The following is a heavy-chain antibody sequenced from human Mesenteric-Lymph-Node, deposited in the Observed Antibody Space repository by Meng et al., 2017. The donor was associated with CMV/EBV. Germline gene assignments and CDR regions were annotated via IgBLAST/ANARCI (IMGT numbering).Heavy chain of an antibody. CDR3: AKDGTKMSSGWYGEYYYYYYGMDV. D-gene: IGHD6-19*01. CDR2: IKNDGTFT. J-gene: IGHJ6*02. Sequence: GGSLRLSCAASGFTFSSYWMHWVRQAPGKGLVWVSSIKNDGTFTAYADSVKGRFTVSRDNSKNTLYLQMNSLRAEDTAVYYCAKDGTKMSSGWYGEYYYYYYGMDVWGQGTTVTVSS. V-gene: IGHV3-74*01. CDR1: GFTFSSYW.